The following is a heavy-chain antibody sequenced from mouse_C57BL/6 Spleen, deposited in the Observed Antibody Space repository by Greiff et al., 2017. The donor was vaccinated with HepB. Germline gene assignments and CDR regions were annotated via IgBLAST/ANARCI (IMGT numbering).Heavy chain of an antibody. CDR3: ASGAYYSNYEAMDY. CDR1: GYSITSGYY. V-gene: IGHV3-6*01. J-gene: IGHJ4*01. D-gene: IGHD2-5*01. Sequence: ESGPGLVKPSQSLSLTCSVPGYSITSGYYWNWIRQFPGNKLEWMGYISYDGSNNYNPSLKNRISITRDTAKNQFFLKLNSVTTEDTATYYCASGAYYSNYEAMDYWGQGTSVTVSS. CDR2: ISYDGSN.